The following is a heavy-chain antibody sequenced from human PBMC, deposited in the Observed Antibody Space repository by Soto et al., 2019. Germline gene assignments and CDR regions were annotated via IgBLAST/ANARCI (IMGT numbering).Heavy chain of an antibody. Sequence: ASVKVSCKASGDTFTTYDINWVRQATGHGLEWMGWINPNSGTANYAQRFQGRVTITGDDATSTAYMEVSSLRSEDTAVYYCARGERGYSYVFDYWGQGTLVTVSS. J-gene: IGHJ4*02. D-gene: IGHD5-18*01. CDR2: INPNSGTA. V-gene: IGHV1-8*01. CDR3: ARGERGYSYVFDY. CDR1: GDTFTTYD.